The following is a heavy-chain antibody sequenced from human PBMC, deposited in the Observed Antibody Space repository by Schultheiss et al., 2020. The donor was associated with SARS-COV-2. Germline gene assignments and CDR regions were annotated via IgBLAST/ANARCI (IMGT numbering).Heavy chain of an antibody. J-gene: IGHJ4*02. D-gene: IGHD6-13*01. CDR3: ATGIAAAVAPRGYFDY. Sequence: GGSLRLSCAASGFTFSSYAMHWVRQAPGKGLEWVAVISYDGSNKYYADSVKGRFTISRDNSKNTLYLQMNSLRGEDTAVYYCATGIAAAVAPRGYFDYWGQGTLVTVSS. CDR1: GFTFSSYA. V-gene: IGHV3-30*07. CDR2: ISYDGSNK.